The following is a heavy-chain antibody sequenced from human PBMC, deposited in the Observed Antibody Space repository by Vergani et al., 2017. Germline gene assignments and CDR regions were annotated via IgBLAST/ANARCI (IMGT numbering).Heavy chain of an antibody. CDR3: ARDSNLDYGEPDYYYGMDV. V-gene: IGHV3-66*02. CDR1: GFTVSSNY. CDR2: IYSGGST. Sequence: EVQLVESGGGLVQPGGSLRLSCAASGFTVSSNYMSWVRQAPGKGLEWVAVIYSGGSTYYAASVKGRFTISRDNSKNTLYHQMNSLRAEDTAVYYCARDSNLDYGEPDYYYGMDVWGQGTTVTVSS. J-gene: IGHJ6*02. D-gene: IGHD4-17*01.